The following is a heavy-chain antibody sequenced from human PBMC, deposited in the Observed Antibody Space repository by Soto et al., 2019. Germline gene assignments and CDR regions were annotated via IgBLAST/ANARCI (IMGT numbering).Heavy chain of an antibody. CDR1: GFAFSSYA. V-gene: IGHV3-64D*06. J-gene: IGHJ4*02. CDR3: VNMMIARGAFDF. D-gene: IGHD2-21*01. CDR2: ISPQGGST. Sequence: GGSLRLSCSASGFAFSSYAMHWVRQTPGKGLEYVSAISPQGGSTYYADSVKGRFTISRDDSKNTVYLQMSSLGPDDTAVYYCVNMMIARGAFDFWGQGTLVTVS.